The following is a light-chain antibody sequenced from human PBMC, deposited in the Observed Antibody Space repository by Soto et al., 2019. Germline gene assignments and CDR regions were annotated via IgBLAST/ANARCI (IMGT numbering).Light chain of an antibody. CDR3: QQTRDFPLT. CDR1: QGISRW. Sequence: DIQMTQSPSSVSASVGDTVTVTCRARQGISRWLAWYQQKPGKAPRLLIYAASRLQNGVPQRFSGTYSGTDFSLTIVSLQPGDSATDVCQQTRDFPLTFGGGTRGEIK. J-gene: IGKJ4*01. CDR2: AAS. V-gene: IGKV1-12*01.